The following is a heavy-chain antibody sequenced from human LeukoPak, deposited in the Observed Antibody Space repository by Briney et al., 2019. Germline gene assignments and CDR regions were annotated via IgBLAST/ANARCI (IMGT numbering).Heavy chain of an antibody. CDR1: GFTFSSYS. V-gene: IGHV3-48*01. D-gene: IGHD4-17*01. CDR3: GLTLYGDYEVFDY. CDR2: ISSSSSTI. Sequence: PGGSLRLSCAASGFTFSSYSMNWVRQAPGKGLEWVSYISSSSSTIYYADSVKGRFTISRDNAKNSLYLQMNSLRAEDTAVYHCGLTLYGDYEVFDYWGQGTLVTVSS. J-gene: IGHJ4*02.